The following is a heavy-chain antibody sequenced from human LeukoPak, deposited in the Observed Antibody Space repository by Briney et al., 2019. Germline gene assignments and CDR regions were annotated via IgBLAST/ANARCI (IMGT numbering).Heavy chain of an antibody. J-gene: IGHJ6*02. CDR1: GFTFDDYA. CDR2: ISWNSGSI. CDR3: AKESYYYYGMDV. V-gene: IGHV3-9*01. Sequence: GGSLRLSCAASGFTFDDYAMHWVRQAPGKGLEWVSGISWNSGSIGYADSVKGRFTISRDNAKNSLYLQTNSLRAEDTALYYCAKESYYYYGMDVWGQGTTVTVSS.